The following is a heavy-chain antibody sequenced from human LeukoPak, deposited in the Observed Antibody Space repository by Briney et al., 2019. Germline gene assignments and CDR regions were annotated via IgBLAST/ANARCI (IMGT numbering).Heavy chain of an antibody. CDR2: FDPEDGET. D-gene: IGHD5-18*01. V-gene: IGHV1-24*01. J-gene: IGHJ4*02. CDR1: GYTLTELS. CDR3: ATGSGANTAMVRDGFDC. Sequence: ASVKVSCKVSGYTLTELSMHWVRQAPGKGLEWMGGFDPEDGETIYAQKFQGRVTMTEDTSTDTAYMELSSLRSEDTAVYYCATGSGANTAMVRDGFDCWGQGTLVTVSS.